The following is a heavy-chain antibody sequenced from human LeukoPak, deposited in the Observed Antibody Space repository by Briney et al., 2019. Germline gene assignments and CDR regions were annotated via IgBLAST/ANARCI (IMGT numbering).Heavy chain of an antibody. CDR1: GYTFTGYY. V-gene: IGHV1-2*02. J-gene: IGHJ3*02. D-gene: IGHD3-16*01. Sequence: GASVKVSCKASGYTFTGYYMHWVRQAPGQGLERMGWINPNSGGTNYAQKFQGRVTMTRDASISTAYMELSRLRSDDTAVYYCARTITSWDAFDIWGQGTMVTVSS. CDR3: ARTITSWDAFDI. CDR2: INPNSGGT.